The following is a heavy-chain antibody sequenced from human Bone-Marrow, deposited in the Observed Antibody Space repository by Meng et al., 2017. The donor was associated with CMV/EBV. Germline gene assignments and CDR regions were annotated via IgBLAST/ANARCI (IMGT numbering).Heavy chain of an antibody. V-gene: IGHV1-2*02. Sequence: ASGYTFTGYYMHWVRQAPGQGLEWMGWINPNSGGTNYAQKFQGRVTMARDTSISTAYMELSRLRSDDTAVYYCARGAAAAAGSLDYWGQGTLVTVSS. CDR3: ARGAAAAAGSLDY. CDR2: INPNSGGT. D-gene: IGHD6-13*01. CDR1: GYTFTGYY. J-gene: IGHJ4*02.